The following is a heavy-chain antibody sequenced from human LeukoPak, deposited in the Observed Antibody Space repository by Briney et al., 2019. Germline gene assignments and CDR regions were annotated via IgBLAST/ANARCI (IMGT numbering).Heavy chain of an antibody. Sequence: SETLSLTCAVYGGSFSGYYWSWIRQPPGKGLEWIGYIYHSGSTYYNPSLKSRVTISVDRSKNQFSLKLSSVTAADTAVYYCARVDTDFRDYWGQGTLVTVSS. CDR3: ARVDTDFRDY. CDR2: IYHSGST. J-gene: IGHJ4*02. V-gene: IGHV4-34*01. CDR1: GGSFSGYY. D-gene: IGHD5-18*01.